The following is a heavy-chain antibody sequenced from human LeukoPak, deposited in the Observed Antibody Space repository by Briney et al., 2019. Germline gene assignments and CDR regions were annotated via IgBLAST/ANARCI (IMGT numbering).Heavy chain of an antibody. CDR3: ARKYTSLQRNDALDI. Sequence: GGSLRLSCAASGFTFSSYAMNWVRQAPGKGLEWVSSISLTSNDIYYAASVRGRFIISRDNAKNLLSLQMNSLRAEDTALYYCARKYTSLQRNDALDIWGQGTMVSVSS. CDR1: GFTFSSYA. D-gene: IGHD2-2*02. CDR2: ISLTSNDI. J-gene: IGHJ3*02. V-gene: IGHV3-21*01.